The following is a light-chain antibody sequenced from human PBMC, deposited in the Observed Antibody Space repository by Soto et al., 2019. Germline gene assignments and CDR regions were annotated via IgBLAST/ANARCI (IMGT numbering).Light chain of an antibody. J-gene: IGLJ1*01. V-gene: IGLV2-14*01. CDR1: SSDVGGYNY. CDR2: DVS. Sequence: NQPAYVNGSHGHSITSSCNGTSSDVGGYNYVSWYQQHPGKAPKLMIYDVSNRPSGVSNRFSGSKSGNTASLTISGRQAEEEANYYCSSYTSSSTLSFFGTRTKDT. CDR3: SSYTSSSTLSF.